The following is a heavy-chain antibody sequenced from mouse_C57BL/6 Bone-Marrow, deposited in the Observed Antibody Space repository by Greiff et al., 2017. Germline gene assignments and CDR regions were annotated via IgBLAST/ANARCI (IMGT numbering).Heavy chain of an antibody. Sequence: EVQRVESGGGLVKPGGSLKLSCAASGFTFSDYGMHWVRQAPEKGLEWVAYISSGSSTIYYADTVKGRFTISRDNAKNTLFLQVTSLRSEDTAMYYCARRGNDGYSSYAMDYWGQGTSVTVSS. D-gene: IGHD2-3*01. CDR1: GFTFSDYG. CDR3: ARRGNDGYSSYAMDY. V-gene: IGHV5-17*01. J-gene: IGHJ4*01. CDR2: ISSGSSTI.